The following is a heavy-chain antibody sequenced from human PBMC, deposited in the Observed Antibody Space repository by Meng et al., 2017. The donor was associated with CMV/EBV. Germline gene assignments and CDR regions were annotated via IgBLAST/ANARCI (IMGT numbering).Heavy chain of an antibody. J-gene: IGHJ4*02. D-gene: IGHD3-22*01. V-gene: IGHV4-4*02. CDR3: ARVSEGSSGYYFDY. CDR2: IYHSGST. Sequence: SGGSISSSNWWSWVRQPPGKGLEWIGEIYHSGSTNYNPPPKSRVTISVDKSKNQFSLKLSSVTAADTAVYYCARVSEGSSGYYFDYWGQGTLVTVSS. CDR1: GGSISSSNW.